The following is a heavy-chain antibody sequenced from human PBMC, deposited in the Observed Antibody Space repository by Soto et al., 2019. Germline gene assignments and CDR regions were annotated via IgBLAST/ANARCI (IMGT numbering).Heavy chain of an antibody. Sequence: SLRLSCAASGFTFSSYSMNWVRQAPGKGLEWFSYISSSSSAIYYADSVKGRFTISRDNAKNSLYLQMNSLRAEDTAVYYYARYGTVTTGFDYWGQGTLVTVSS. D-gene: IGHD4-17*01. CDR1: GFTFSSYS. J-gene: IGHJ4*02. CDR3: ARYGTVTTGFDY. CDR2: ISSSSSAI. V-gene: IGHV3-48*01.